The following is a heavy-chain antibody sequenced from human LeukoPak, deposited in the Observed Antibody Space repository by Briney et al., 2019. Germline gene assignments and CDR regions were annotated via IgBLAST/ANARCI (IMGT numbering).Heavy chain of an antibody. CDR3: ACALYYYDSSGYYQFRDY. V-gene: IGHV1-69*05. D-gene: IGHD3-22*01. CDR1: GGTFSSYA. Sequence: SVKLSCKASGGTFSSYAISWVRQAPGQGLEWMGRIIPIFGTANYAQKFQGRVTITTDESTSTAYMELSSLRSEDTAVYYCACALYYYDSSGYYQFRDYWGQGTLVTVSS. CDR2: IIPIFGTA. J-gene: IGHJ4*02.